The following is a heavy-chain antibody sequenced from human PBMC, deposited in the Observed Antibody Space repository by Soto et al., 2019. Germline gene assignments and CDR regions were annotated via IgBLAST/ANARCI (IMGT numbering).Heavy chain of an antibody. CDR3: ARALAVGAPRLRAFDL. V-gene: IGHV3-13*01. D-gene: IGHD6-19*01. J-gene: IGHJ3*01. CDR1: GFILSSHD. Sequence: VQLEESGGGLVQPGGSLRLSCAGSGFILSSHDMHWVRQVTGNGLEWVSAIGFTGDAYYSDSVKGRFTISRENAKNSLDLQISSLRVEDTAVYYCARALAVGAPRLRAFDLWGLGTMVTVSS. CDR2: IGFTGDA.